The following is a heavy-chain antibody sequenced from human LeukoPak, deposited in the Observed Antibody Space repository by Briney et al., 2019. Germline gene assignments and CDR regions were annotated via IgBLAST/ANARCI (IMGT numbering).Heavy chain of an antibody. CDR1: GYTFTGYY. Sequence: ASVTVSCKASGYTFTGYYMHWVRQAPGQGLEWMGWINPNSGGTNYAQKFQGRVTMTRDTSISTAYIELSRLRSDDTAVYHCARVNDSSGYTYFYYYGMDVWGQGTTVTVSS. CDR2: INPNSGGT. D-gene: IGHD3-22*01. J-gene: IGHJ6*02. V-gene: IGHV1-2*02. CDR3: ARVNDSSGYTYFYYYGMDV.